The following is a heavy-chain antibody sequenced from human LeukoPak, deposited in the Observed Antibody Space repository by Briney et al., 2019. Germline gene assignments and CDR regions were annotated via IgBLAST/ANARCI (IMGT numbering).Heavy chain of an antibody. V-gene: IGHV3-33*01. Sequence: GRSLRLSCAASGFTFSSYGMHWVRQAPGKGLEWVAVIWYDGSNKYYADSVKGRFTISRDNSKNTLYLQMNSLRAEDTAVYYCARANVVVPAQTKYGMDVWSQGTTVTVSS. CDR3: ARANVVVPAQTKYGMDV. CDR2: IWYDGSNK. CDR1: GFTFSSYG. D-gene: IGHD2-2*01. J-gene: IGHJ6*02.